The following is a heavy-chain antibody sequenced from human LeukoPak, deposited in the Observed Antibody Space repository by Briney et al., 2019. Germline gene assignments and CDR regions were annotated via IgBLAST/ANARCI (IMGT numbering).Heavy chain of an antibody. CDR2: ISYDGSNK. CDR1: GFTFSSYA. V-gene: IGHV3-30-3*01. Sequence: PGGSLRLSCAASGFTFSSYAMHWVRQAPGKGLEWVAVISYDGSNKYYADSVKGRFTISRDNSKNTLYLQMNSLRAEDTAVYYCAREALYSSAWDGDYWGQGTLVTVSS. CDR3: AREALYSSAWDGDY. J-gene: IGHJ4*02. D-gene: IGHD6-19*01.